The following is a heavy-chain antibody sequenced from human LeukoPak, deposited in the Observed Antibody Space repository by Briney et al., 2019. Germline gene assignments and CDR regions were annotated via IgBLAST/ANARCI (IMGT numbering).Heavy chain of an antibody. Sequence: SETLSLTCTVSGYSISSGYYWGWIRQPPGKGLEWIGSIYHSGSTYYNPSLKSRVTISVDTSKNQFSLKLSSVTAADTAVYYCARSGQQLVRFDYWGQGTLVTVSS. CDR2: IYHSGST. CDR1: GYSISSGYY. D-gene: IGHD6-13*01. V-gene: IGHV4-38-2*02. J-gene: IGHJ4*02. CDR3: ARSGQQLVRFDY.